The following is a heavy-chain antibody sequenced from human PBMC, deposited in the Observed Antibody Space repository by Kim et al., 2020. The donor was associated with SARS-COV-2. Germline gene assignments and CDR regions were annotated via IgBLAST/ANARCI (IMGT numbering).Heavy chain of an antibody. CDR3: ARGRADIVVVPGAIGYYY. Sequence: SETLSLTCAVYGGSFSGYYWSWIRQPPGKGLEWIGEINHSGSTNYNPSLKSRVTISVDTSKNQFSLKLSSVTAADTAVYYCARGRADIVVVPGAIGYYY. V-gene: IGHV4-34*01. CDR2: INHSGST. CDR1: GGSFSGYY. J-gene: IGHJ6*01. D-gene: IGHD2-2*01.